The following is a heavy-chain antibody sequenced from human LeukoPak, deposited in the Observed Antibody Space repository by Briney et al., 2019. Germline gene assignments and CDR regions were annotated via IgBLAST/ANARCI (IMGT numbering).Heavy chain of an antibody. Sequence: PSETLSLTCTVSGGSLSSYYWTWIRRPPGKGLEWIGYIYTGSTSYNPSLKSRVTISVQTSKNQFSLKLSSVTAADTAVYYCARGLNRNDYGDYGYWGQGTLVTVSS. V-gene: IGHV4-59*01. D-gene: IGHD4-17*01. CDR3: ARGLNRNDYGDYGY. CDR2: IYTGST. J-gene: IGHJ4*02. CDR1: GGSLSSYY.